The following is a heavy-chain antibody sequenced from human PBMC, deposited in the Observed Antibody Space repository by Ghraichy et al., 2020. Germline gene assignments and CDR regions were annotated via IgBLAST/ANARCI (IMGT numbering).Heavy chain of an antibody. CDR3: AKDRADRNRFGARARRDWYFDL. CDR1: GFTFSSYA. Sequence: GSLRLSCAASGFTFSSYAMSWVRQAPGKGLEWVSAISGSGGSTYYADSVKGQFTISRDNSKNTLYLQMNSLRAEDTAVYYCAKDRADRNRFGARARRDWYFDLRGRGTLVTVSS. CDR2: ISGSGGST. D-gene: IGHD1-14*01. V-gene: IGHV3-23*01. J-gene: IGHJ2*01.